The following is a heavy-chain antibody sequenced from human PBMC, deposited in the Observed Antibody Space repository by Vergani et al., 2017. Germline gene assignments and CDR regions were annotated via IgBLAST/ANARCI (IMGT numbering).Heavy chain of an antibody. D-gene: IGHD4-17*01. CDR2: IYHSGST. J-gene: IGHJ4*02. CDR1: GGSISSSNW. V-gene: IGHV4-4*02. Sequence: QVQLQESGPGLVKPSGTLSLTCAVSGGSISSSNWWSWVRQPPGKGLEWIGEIYHSGSTYYNPSLKSRVTISVDTSKNQFSLKLSSVTAADTAVYYCARHRVSDYGDLGVFDYWGQGTLVTVSS. CDR3: ARHRVSDYGDLGVFDY.